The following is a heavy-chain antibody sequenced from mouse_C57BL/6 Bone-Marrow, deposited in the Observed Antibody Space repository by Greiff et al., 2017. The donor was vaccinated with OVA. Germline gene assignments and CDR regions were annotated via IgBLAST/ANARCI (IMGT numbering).Heavy chain of an antibody. J-gene: IGHJ1*03. CDR3: AREKPSCGYFEV. Sequence: ESGPGLVKPSQSLSLTCSVTGYSITSGYYWNWIRQFPGNKLEWLGYISYDGSNNYNPSLKNRNAITRDTSKNQFYLKLNTVTTEDTATYYCAREKPSCGYFEVWGRGTTVTVSS. CDR1: GYSITSGYY. V-gene: IGHV3-6*01. CDR2: ISYDGSN.